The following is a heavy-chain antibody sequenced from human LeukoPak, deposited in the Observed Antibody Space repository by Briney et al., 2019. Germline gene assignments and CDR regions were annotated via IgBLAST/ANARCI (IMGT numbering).Heavy chain of an antibody. Sequence: PSETLSLTCAVSAGSFSGYYWSWVRQPPGKGLEWIGEINHSGSTNYNPSLKSRVSISVDRSKNQFSLRVKPVTAADTAVYYCARAGVVGANTGFDYYMDVWGRGTTVTVSS. D-gene: IGHD1-26*01. CDR1: AGSFSGYY. CDR3: ARAGVVGANTGFDYYMDV. CDR2: INHSGST. V-gene: IGHV4-34*01. J-gene: IGHJ6*03.